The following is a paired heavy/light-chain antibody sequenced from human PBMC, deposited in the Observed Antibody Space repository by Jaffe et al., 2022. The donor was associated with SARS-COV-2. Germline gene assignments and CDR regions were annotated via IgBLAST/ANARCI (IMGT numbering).Light chain of an antibody. J-gene: IGLJ2*01. CDR3: NSRDSSGNHDVV. V-gene: IGLV3-19*01. CDR2: GKN. CDR1: SLRSYY. Sequence: SSELTQDPAVSVALGQTVRITCQGDSLRSYYASWYQQKPGQAPVLVIYGKNNRPSGIPDRFSGSSSGNTASLTITGAQAEDEADYYCNSRDSSGNHDVVFGGGTKLTVL.
Heavy chain of an antibody. J-gene: IGHJ4*02. V-gene: IGHV3-30*04. CDR2: ISYDGSNK. CDR3: ARDFQRRQDYVLLWFGELVIDY. Sequence: QVQLVESGGGVVQPGRSLRLSCAASGFTFSSYAMHWVRQAPGKGLEWVAVISYDGSNKYYADSVKGRFTISRDNSKNTLYLQMNSLRAEDTAVYYCARDFQRRQDYVLLWFGELVIDYWGQGTLVTVSS. D-gene: IGHD3-10*01. CDR1: GFTFSSYA.